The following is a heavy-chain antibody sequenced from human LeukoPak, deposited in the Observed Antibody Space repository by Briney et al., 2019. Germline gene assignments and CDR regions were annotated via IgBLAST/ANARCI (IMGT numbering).Heavy chain of an antibody. CDR1: GFSCSSYV. V-gene: IGHV3-23*01. J-gene: IGHJ4*02. D-gene: IGHD3-22*01. CDR3: AKDREVYDSSGVDY. CDR2: ISGSGGST. Sequence: GGSLRLSCAASGFSCSSYVMSWVRQAPGKGLESVSAISGSGGSTYFADSVKGRFTISRDNSKNTLYLQMNSLRAEDTAVYYCAKDREVYDSSGVDYWGQGTLVTVSS.